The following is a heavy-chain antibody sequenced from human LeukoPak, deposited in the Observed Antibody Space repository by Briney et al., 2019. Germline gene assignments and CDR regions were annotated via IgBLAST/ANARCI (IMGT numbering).Heavy chain of an antibody. Sequence: SETLSLTCTVSGGSISSYYWSWLRQPPGKGLEWIGYIYYSGSTNYNPSLKSRVTISVDTSKNQFSLKLSSVTAADTAVYYCARIVSQRITMVRGVIIWFDPWGQGTLVTVSS. CDR1: GGSISSYY. CDR2: IYYSGST. CDR3: ARIVSQRITMVRGVIIWFDP. J-gene: IGHJ5*02. D-gene: IGHD3-10*01. V-gene: IGHV4-59*01.